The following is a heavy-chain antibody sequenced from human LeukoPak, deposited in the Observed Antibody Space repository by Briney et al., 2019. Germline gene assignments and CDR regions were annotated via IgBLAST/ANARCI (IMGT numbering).Heavy chain of an antibody. V-gene: IGHV3-30*02. D-gene: IGHD3-3*01. Sequence: GGSLRLSCAASGFTFSSYGMHWVRQAPGKGLEWVAFIRYDGSNKYYADSVKGRFTIPRDNSKNTLYLQMNSLRAEDTAVYYCAKASPPQYDFWSGYHSGYWGQGTLVTVSS. CDR2: IRYDGSNK. CDR1: GFTFSSYG. CDR3: AKASPPQYDFWSGYHSGY. J-gene: IGHJ4*02.